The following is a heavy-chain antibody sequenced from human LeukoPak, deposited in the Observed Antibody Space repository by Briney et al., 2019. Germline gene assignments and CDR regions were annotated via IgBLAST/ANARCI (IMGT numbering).Heavy chain of an antibody. CDR2: MNSDVTTI. V-gene: IGHV3-74*01. CDR3: ARGAPIDH. J-gene: IGHJ5*02. Sequence: GGSLRLSCAASGLTFSSSWMYWLRQSPGKGLVWVSRMNSDVTTISYADSVRGRFTISRDNAQNTLHLQMDSLRVEDTAVYYCARGAPIDHWGQGVLVTVSS. CDR1: GLTFSSSW.